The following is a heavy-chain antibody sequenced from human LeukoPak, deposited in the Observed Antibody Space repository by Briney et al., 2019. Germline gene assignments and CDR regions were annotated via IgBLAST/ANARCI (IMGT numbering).Heavy chain of an antibody. V-gene: IGHV3-23*01. CDR3: AKESYDSLSGYYRSSYFDY. Sequence: GGSLRLSCAASGFIFSSYAMTWVRQAPGKGLEWVSGISGSGGSTYYADSVKGRLTISRDNYKNTLYLQMNSLRAEDTAVYYCAKESYDSLSGYYRSSYFDYWGQETLVTVSS. CDR1: GFIFSSYA. CDR2: ISGSGGST. J-gene: IGHJ4*02. D-gene: IGHD3-9*01.